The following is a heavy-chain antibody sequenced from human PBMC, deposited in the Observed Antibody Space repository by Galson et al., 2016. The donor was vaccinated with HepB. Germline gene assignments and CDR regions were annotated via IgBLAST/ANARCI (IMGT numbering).Heavy chain of an antibody. CDR1: GYAFTDYY. V-gene: IGHV1-46*03. J-gene: IGHJ5*02. Sequence: SVKVSCKASGYAFTDYYIHWVRQAPGQGLEWMGIIHPSGGSTSYAQNFQGRVTMTRDTSTNTGYMELSSLRSEDTAVYYCARAIRIFGVGDWFDPWGQGTLVTVSS. CDR2: IHPSGGST. D-gene: IGHD3-3*01. CDR3: ARAIRIFGVGDWFDP.